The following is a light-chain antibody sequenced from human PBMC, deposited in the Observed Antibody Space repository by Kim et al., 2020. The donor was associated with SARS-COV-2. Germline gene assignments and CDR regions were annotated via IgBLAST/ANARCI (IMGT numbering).Light chain of an antibody. Sequence: QPPSISCTSRQSLLYTDGVTPFYWHLPKPGQSPQLLIYAVSSRFSGVPDRLSGSGSGTDSTLKISRVEAEDVGVYHCTQGIHLPYTFGQGTKLEI. CDR1: QSLLYTDGVTP. CDR2: AVS. J-gene: IGKJ2*01. CDR3: TQGIHLPYT. V-gene: IGKV2-29*02.